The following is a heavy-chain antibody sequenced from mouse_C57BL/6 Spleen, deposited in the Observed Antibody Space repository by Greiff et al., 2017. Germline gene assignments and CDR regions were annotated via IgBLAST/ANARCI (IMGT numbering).Heavy chain of an antibody. CDR2: IYPGDGDT. Sequence: QVQLQQSGAELVKPGASVKISCKASGYAFSSYWMNWVKQRPGQGLEWIGQIYPGDGDTNYNGKFKGKATLTADKSSSTAYMQLSILTSEDSAVYFCAREGTTSYFDVWGTGTTVTVSS. D-gene: IGHD1-1*01. CDR3: AREGTTSYFDV. J-gene: IGHJ1*03. CDR1: GYAFSSYW. V-gene: IGHV1-80*01.